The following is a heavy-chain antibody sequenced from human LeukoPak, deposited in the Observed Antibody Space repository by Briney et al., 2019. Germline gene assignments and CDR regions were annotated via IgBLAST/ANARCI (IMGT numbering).Heavy chain of an antibody. CDR3: ARRPSMLPYYYFDY. D-gene: IGHD3-9*01. Sequence: PSETLSLTCTVSGGSISSGDYYWSWIRQPPGEGLDWIGYIYYSGSTYYNPSLKSRVTISVDKSKNQFSLKLSSVTAADTAVYYCARRPSMLPYYYFDYWGQGTLVTVPS. V-gene: IGHV4-30-4*01. CDR1: GGSISSGDYY. CDR2: IYYSGST. J-gene: IGHJ4*02.